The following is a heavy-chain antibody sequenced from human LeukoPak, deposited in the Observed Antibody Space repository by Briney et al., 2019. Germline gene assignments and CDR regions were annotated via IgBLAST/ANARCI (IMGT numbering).Heavy chain of an antibody. CDR3: ARGSVEAPYYYDSSGYYYDSYYFDY. CDR2: IYHSGSP. D-gene: IGHD3-22*01. Sequence: SETLSLTCAVSGGSISSNNWWGWVRQPPGKGLEWIGEIYHSGSPNYNPSLKSRVTISVDKSRNHFSLNLSSVTAADTAVYYCARGSVEAPYYYDSSGYYYDSYYFDYWGQGTLVTVSS. CDR1: GGSISSNNW. V-gene: IGHV4-4*02. J-gene: IGHJ4*02.